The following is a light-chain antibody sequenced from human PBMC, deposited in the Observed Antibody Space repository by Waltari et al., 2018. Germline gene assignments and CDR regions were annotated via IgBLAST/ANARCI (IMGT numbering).Light chain of an antibody. Sequence: DIVMTQSPDSLAVSLGERATINCKSSQSVLYSSNNKNYLAWYQQKPGQPPKLLIYWASTRESGVPDRFSSSGSGTDFTLTISSLQAEDVAVYYCQQYYSNPRMFGQGTKVEIK. V-gene: IGKV4-1*01. CDR2: WAS. CDR1: QSVLYSSNNKNY. CDR3: QQYYSNPRM. J-gene: IGKJ1*01.